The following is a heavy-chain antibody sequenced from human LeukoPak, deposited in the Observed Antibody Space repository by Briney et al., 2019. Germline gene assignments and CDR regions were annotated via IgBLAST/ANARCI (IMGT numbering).Heavy chain of an antibody. V-gene: IGHV3-48*04. J-gene: IGHJ4*02. CDR3: ASSDGSEPDYFDY. CDR2: ISGNTNTI. Sequence: PGGSLRLSCAASGFTFTTYAMNWVRQAPGKGLEWVSYISGNTNTIYYADSVRGRFTISRDNAKNPLYLQMNSLRAEDTAVYYCASSDGSEPDYFDYWGQGTLVTVSS. CDR1: GFTFTTYA. D-gene: IGHD3-10*01.